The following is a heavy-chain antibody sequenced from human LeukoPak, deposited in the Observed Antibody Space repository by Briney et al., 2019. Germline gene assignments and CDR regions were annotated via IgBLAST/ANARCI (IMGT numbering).Heavy chain of an antibody. CDR2: IYYSGST. CDR1: GGSISSSSYY. V-gene: IGHV4-39*07. Sequence: PSETLSLTCTVSGGSISSSSYYWGWIRQPPGKGLEWIGSIYYSGSTCYNPSLKSRVTISVDTSKNQFSLKLSSVTAADTAVYYCARPFPYCSGGTCRRRYYYYYMDVWGKGTTVTISS. CDR3: ARPFPYCSGGTCRRRYYYYYMDV. D-gene: IGHD2-15*01. J-gene: IGHJ6*03.